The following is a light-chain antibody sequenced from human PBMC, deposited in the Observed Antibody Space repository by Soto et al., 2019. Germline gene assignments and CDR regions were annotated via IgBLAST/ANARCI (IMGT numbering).Light chain of an antibody. CDR1: QSVSTD. CDR3: QQYNDWPPIT. J-gene: IGKJ3*01. Sequence: VMTQSPPTLSVSPGERATLSCRASQSVSTDLAWYQQKPGQAPRLLIYGASTRATDVPARFSGGGSGTECTLTISSLHSDDVAIYYCQQYNDWPPITFGPGTKVDIK. V-gene: IGKV3-15*01. CDR2: GAS.